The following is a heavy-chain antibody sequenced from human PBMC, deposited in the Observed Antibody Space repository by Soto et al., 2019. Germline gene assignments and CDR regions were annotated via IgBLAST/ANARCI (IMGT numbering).Heavy chain of an antibody. Sequence: GGSLRLSCSASGFTFTSYAMSWVRLTPGKGLEWVSAISGSGSNTFYADSVRGRFTISRDNSKNTVFLQMKNLRAEDTAVYFCARDRDHFEYWGQGTTVTVSS. J-gene: IGHJ4*02. V-gene: IGHV3-23*01. CDR2: ISGSGSNT. CDR1: GFTFTSYA. CDR3: ARDRDHFEY.